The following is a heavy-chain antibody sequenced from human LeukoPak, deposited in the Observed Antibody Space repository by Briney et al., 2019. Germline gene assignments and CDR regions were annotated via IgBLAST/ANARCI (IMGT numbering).Heavy chain of an antibody. CDR1: GGSISTYY. D-gene: IGHD2/OR15-2a*01. CDR3: ARDRAGDDSATLGAFDL. Sequence: SETLSPTCTVSGGSISTYYWSWIRQPPGKGLEWIGYIFYSGSTNYDPSLRSRVTISQDTSKNQFSLKLTSVTAADTAVYFGARDRAGDDSATLGAFDLGGQGTLVTVSS. CDR2: IFYSGST. V-gene: IGHV4-59*01. J-gene: IGHJ3*01.